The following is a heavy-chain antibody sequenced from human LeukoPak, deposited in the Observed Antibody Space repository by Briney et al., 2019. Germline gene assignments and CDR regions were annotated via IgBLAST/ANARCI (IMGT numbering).Heavy chain of an antibody. CDR2: MNPNSGNT. Sequence: ASVKVSCKASGYTFTSYDIIWVRQATGQGLEWMGWMNPNSGNTGYAQKFQGRVTMTRNTSISTAYMELSSLRSEDTAVYYCARAIAMVRGAPSYWGQGTLVTVSS. J-gene: IGHJ4*02. V-gene: IGHV1-8*01. CDR1: GYTFTSYD. CDR3: ARAIAMVRGAPSY. D-gene: IGHD3-10*01.